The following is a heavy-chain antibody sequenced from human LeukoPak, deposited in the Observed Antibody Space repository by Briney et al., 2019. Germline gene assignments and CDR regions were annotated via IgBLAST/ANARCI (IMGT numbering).Heavy chain of an antibody. CDR2: ISSSSSYI. V-gene: IGHV3-21*01. CDR1: GFTFSSYS. J-gene: IGHJ6*02. Sequence: PGGSLRLSCAASGFTFSSYSMNWVRQAPGKGLERVSSISSSSSYIYYADSVKGRFTISRDNAKNSLYLQMNSLRAEDTAVYYCARDGGYCSSTSCFDYYYYYGMDVWGQGTTVTVSS. D-gene: IGHD2-2*01. CDR3: ARDGGYCSSTSCFDYYYYYGMDV.